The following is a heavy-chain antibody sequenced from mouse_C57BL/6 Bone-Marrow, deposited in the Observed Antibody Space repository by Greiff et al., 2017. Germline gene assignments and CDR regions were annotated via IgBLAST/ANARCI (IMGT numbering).Heavy chain of an antibody. V-gene: IGHV1-69*01. Sequence: QVQLKQPGAELVMPGASVKLSCKASGYTFTSYWMHWVKQRPGQGLEWIGEIDPSDSYTNYNQKFKGKSTLTVDKSSSTAYMQLSSLTSEDSAVYYCARRDGNSDYWGQGTTLTVSS. J-gene: IGHJ2*01. D-gene: IGHD2-1*01. CDR3: ARRDGNSDY. CDR2: IDPSDSYT. CDR1: GYTFTSYW.